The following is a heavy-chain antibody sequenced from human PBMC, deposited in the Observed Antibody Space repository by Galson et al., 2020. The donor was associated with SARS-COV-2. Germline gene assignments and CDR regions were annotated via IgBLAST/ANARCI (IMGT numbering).Heavy chain of an antibody. Sequence: NSGGSLRLSCAASGFPFSTYSMNWVRLAPGKGLEWVSSISTSSSYTYYVDSVRGRFSISRDNPRNSLYLQMNSLRAEDTAVYYCARDEGIRGYNYGRLYYGMDVWGQGTTVTVSS. CDR3: ARDEGIRGYNYGRLYYGMDV. CDR1: GFPFSTYS. J-gene: IGHJ6*02. CDR2: ISTSSSYT. D-gene: IGHD5-18*01. V-gene: IGHV3-21*01.